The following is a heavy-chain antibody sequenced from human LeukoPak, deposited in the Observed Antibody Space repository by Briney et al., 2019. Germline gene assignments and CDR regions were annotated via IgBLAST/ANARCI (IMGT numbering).Heavy chain of an antibody. V-gene: IGHV3-30*18. D-gene: IGHD3-16*01. CDR1: GFTFSGYG. J-gene: IGHJ6*04. CDR3: AKDGGISTGYYYGVDV. Sequence: GSLRLSCAASGFTFSGYGMHWVRQAPGKGLEWVAVISYDGSNKYYADSVKGRFTISRDNSKNTLYLQMNSLRAEDTAVYWCAKDGGISTGYYYGVDVWGKGTTVTVSS. CDR2: ISYDGSNK.